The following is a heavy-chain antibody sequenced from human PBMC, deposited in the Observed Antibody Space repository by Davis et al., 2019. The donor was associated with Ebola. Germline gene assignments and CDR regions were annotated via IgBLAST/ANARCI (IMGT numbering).Heavy chain of an antibody. CDR1: GFTFTRYS. D-gene: IGHD3-22*01. CDR2: ISSSSSTI. Sequence: PGGSLRLSCAASGFTFTRYSMNLVRQAPGKGLEWVSYISSSSSTIYYADSVKGRFTISRDNAKNSLYLQMNSLRDEDTAVYFCARAGVNSYDSSGYYYDYWGQGTLVTVSS. V-gene: IGHV3-48*02. J-gene: IGHJ4*02. CDR3: ARAGVNSYDSSGYYYDY.